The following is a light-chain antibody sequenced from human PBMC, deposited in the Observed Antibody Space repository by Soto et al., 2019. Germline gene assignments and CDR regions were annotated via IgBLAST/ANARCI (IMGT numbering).Light chain of an antibody. V-gene: IGLV2-11*01. CDR1: STDVGGYNY. J-gene: IGLJ1*01. Sequence: QSALTQPRSVSGSPGQSVTISCTGTSTDVGGYNYVSWYQQHPGKAPKVMIYDVSQRPSGVPDRFSGSKSGNTASLTISGLQAEDEADYYCCSYGGYYNYVFGTGTQLTVL. CDR2: DVS. CDR3: CSYGGYYNYV.